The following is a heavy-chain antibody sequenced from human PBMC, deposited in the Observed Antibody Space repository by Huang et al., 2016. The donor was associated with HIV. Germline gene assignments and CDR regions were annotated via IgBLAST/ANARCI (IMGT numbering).Heavy chain of an antibody. V-gene: IGHV4-59*02. D-gene: IGHD6-19*01. CDR2: VYDSGTT. CDR1: GDSVSSNY. CDR3: VRDQGRLAVGGIDNWFDP. J-gene: IGHJ5*02. Sequence: QVRLQESGPGLVKPSETLSLSCTVSGDSVSSNYWGWIRHPPGKGLEWIGTVYDSGTTKYNPRLKSRITISVDTSKNGFSLNITSVSAADTAMYFCVRDQGRLAVGGIDNWFDPWGQGALVTVSS.